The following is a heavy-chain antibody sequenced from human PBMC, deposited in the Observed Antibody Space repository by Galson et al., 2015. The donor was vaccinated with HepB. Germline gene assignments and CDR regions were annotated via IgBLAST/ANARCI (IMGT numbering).Heavy chain of an antibody. CDR3: ARGAYSDV. CDR1: GYTFTGYY. CDR2: INPNSGGT. Sequence: SVKVSCKASGYTFTGYYMHWVRQAPGQGLEWLGWINPNSGGTNYTQTFQGRVTMTRDTSISTAYMELSRLRSDDTALYYCARGAYSDVWGQGTTVTVSS. J-gene: IGHJ6*02. D-gene: IGHD2-15*01. V-gene: IGHV1-2*02.